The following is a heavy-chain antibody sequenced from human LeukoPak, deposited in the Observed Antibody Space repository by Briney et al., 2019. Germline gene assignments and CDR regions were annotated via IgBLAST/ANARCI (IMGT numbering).Heavy chain of an antibody. J-gene: IGHJ5*02. Sequence: PGGSLRLSCAASGFAFSSYSMTWVRQAPGKGLEWVSSITSSSSYIYYADSVKGRFTISRDDAKNSLYLQMNGLRVEDTAVYYCARERHTFDPWGQGTLVTVSS. V-gene: IGHV3-21*01. CDR3: ARERHTFDP. CDR1: GFAFSSYS. CDR2: ITSSSSYI. D-gene: IGHD6-25*01.